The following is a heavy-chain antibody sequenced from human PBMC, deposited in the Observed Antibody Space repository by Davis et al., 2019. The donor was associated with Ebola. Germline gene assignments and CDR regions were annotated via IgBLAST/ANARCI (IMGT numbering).Heavy chain of an antibody. CDR2: ITWNSNEV. Sequence: SLKISCVGSGFIFEHYAMNWVRQAPGKGLEWVASITWNSNEVAYADSVKGRFIISRDNAKSSLFLQMNSLRPEDTASYYCTKSENYLTWGKGTLVTVSS. V-gene: IGHV3-9*01. CDR3: TKSENYLT. D-gene: IGHD1-7*01. J-gene: IGHJ5*02. CDR1: GFIFEHYA.